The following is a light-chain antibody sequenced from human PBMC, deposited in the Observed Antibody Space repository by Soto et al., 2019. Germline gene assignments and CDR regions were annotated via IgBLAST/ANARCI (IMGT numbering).Light chain of an antibody. CDR3: SSYSSSATLL. J-gene: IGLJ2*01. V-gene: IGLV2-14*03. CDR2: DVS. Sequence: QSALTQPASVSGSPGQSVTISCTGTSSDVGSFTFVSWYRQHPGMAPKVLIYDVSNRPSGVSDRFSGSKSGNTASLTISGLQAEDEAVYYCSSYSSSATLLFGGGTKVTVL. CDR1: SSDVGSFTF.